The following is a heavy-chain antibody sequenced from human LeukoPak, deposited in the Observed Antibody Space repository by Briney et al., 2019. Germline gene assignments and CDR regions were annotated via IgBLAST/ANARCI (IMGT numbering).Heavy chain of an antibody. J-gene: IGHJ4*02. CDR3: ARDGGSTWLQLSDYFDY. CDR2: IKQDGSEK. D-gene: IGHD5-24*01. V-gene: IGHV3-7*01. Sequence: PGGSLRLSCAASGFTFSSYWMSWVRQAPGKGLEWVANIKQDGSEKYYVDSVKGRLTISRDNAKNSLYLQMNSLRAEDTAVYYCARDGGSTWLQLSDYFDYWGQGTLVTVSS. CDR1: GFTFSSYW.